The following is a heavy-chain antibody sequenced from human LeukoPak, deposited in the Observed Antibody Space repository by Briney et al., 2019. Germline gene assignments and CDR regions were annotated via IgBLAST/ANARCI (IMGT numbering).Heavy chain of an antibody. CDR3: ALSTSCCDY. Sequence: EAXVKVSCKASGYTFTSYGISWVRQAPGQGLEWMGRIIPILGIANYAQKFQGRVTITADKSTSTAYMELSSLRSEDTAVYYCALSTSCCDYWGQGTLVTVSS. V-gene: IGHV1-69*04. D-gene: IGHD2-2*01. CDR1: GYTFTSYG. J-gene: IGHJ4*02. CDR2: IIPILGIA.